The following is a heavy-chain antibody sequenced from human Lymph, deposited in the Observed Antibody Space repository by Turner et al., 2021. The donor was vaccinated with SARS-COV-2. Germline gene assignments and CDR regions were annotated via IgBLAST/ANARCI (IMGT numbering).Heavy chain of an antibody. Sequence: QVQPVESGGGVVPPGRSLRLSCVASGLTFSSHGTHWVRLAPGKGLEGVAVISYDGSKKYYADSVKGRVTISRDNSKNTLYLQMNSLRPEDTAVYYCAKGGFYDILTGYSNFDYWGQGTLVTVSS. CDR2: ISYDGSKK. V-gene: IGHV3-30*18. D-gene: IGHD3-9*01. CDR1: GLTFSSHG. CDR3: AKGGFYDILTGYSNFDY. J-gene: IGHJ4*02.